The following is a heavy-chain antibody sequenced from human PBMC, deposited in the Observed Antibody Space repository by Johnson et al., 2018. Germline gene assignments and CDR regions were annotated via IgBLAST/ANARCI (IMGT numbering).Heavy chain of an antibody. CDR3: AKDAGDYHMDV. V-gene: IGHV3-9*01. Sequence: VQLVQSGGGLVQPGRSLRLSCAASGFTFDDYAMHWVRQAPGKGLEWVSGISWNSGSIGYADSVKGRFTMSRDNAKNSLYLQMNSLRAEDTALYYCAKDAGDYHMDVWGKGTTVTVSS. CDR2: ISWNSGSI. CDR1: GFTFDDYA. J-gene: IGHJ6*03.